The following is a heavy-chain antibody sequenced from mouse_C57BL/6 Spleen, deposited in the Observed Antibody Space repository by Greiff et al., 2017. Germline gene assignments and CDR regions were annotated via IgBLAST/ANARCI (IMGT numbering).Heavy chain of an antibody. V-gene: IGHV14-2*01. Sequence: VQLQQSGAELVKPGASVKLTCTASGFNIKDYYMHWVKQRTEQGLEWIGRIDPEDGDTKYAPKFQGKATITADTSSNTAYLQLSSLTSEDTAVYYCAITTVVEYYFDYWGQGTTLTVSS. J-gene: IGHJ2*01. CDR1: GFNIKDYY. CDR2: IDPEDGDT. CDR3: AITTVVEYYFDY. D-gene: IGHD1-1*01.